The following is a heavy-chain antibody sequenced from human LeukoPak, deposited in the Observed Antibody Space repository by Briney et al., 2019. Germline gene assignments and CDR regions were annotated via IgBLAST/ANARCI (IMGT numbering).Heavy chain of an antibody. CDR1: GFSFSSFS. J-gene: IGHJ4*02. Sequence: GGSLRLSCAASGFSFSSFSMNWVRQAPGKGLEWVSYISGGSSFTYYVDSVKGRFTISRDNAKNSLYLQMNSLRAEDTAVYYCARNLGYSSGPNYWGQGTRVTVSS. V-gene: IGHV3-21*01. CDR2: ISGGSSFT. CDR3: ARNLGYSSGPNY. D-gene: IGHD6-19*01.